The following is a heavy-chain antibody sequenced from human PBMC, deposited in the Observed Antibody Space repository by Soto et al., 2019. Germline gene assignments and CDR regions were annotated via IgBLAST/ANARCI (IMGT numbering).Heavy chain of an antibody. CDR3: AREVASGMDV. J-gene: IGHJ6*01. Sequence: GASVKVSCKASGYTFTCYFMHWVRQAPGQGLEWMGWINPNSGDTNYPQKFQGWVTMTRDTSINTAYMELSRLRSDDKAVYYGAREVASGMDVWGQGTTVTVSS. CDR1: GYTFTCYF. V-gene: IGHV1-2*04. CDR2: INPNSGDT.